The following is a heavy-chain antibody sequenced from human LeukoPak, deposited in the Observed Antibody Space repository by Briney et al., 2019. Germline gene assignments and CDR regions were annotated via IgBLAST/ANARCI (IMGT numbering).Heavy chain of an antibody. V-gene: IGHV3-15*01. CDR3: TTGRQPRLAVGFDY. CDR1: GFTFSNAW. CDR2: IKSKTDGGTT. J-gene: IGHJ4*02. Sequence: PGGSLRLSCAASGFTFSNAWMSWVRQAPGKGLEWVGRIKSKTDGGTTDYAAPVKGRFTISRDDSKNTLYLQMNSLKTEDTAVYYCTTGRQPRLAVGFDYWGQGTLVTVSS. D-gene: IGHD2-15*01.